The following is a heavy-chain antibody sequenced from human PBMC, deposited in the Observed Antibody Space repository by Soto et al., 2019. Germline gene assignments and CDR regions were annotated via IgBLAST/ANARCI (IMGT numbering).Heavy chain of an antibody. CDR3: AREAAGILNWFDP. CDR1: GGSISSGGYY. D-gene: IGHD6-25*01. J-gene: IGHJ5*02. CDR2: IYYSRST. Sequence: QVQLQESGPGLVKPSQTLSLTCTVSGGSISSGGYYWSRVRQHPGKGLEWIGYIYYSRSTYYNPSLKGRVTISVDTSKNQFSLKLSSVTAADTAVYYCAREAAGILNWFDPWGQGTLVTVSS. V-gene: IGHV4-31*03.